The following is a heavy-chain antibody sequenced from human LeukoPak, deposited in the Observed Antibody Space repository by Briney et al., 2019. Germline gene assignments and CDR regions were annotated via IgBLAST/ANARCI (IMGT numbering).Heavy chain of an antibody. V-gene: IGHV3-30-3*01. CDR2: ISYDGSNK. J-gene: IGHJ4*02. CDR3: AREETEWYSSSAGGGYFDY. D-gene: IGHD6-6*01. CDR1: GFTFSSYA. Sequence: PGGSLRLSCAASGFTFSSYAMHWVRQAPGKGLEWVAVISYDGSNKYYADSVKGRFTISRDNSKNTLYLQMNSLRAEDTAVYYCAREETEWYSSSAGGGYFDYWGQGTLVTVSS.